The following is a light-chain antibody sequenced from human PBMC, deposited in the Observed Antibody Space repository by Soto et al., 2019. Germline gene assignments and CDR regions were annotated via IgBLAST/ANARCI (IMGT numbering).Light chain of an antibody. Sequence: EIVMTQSPGTLSVSPGERATLSCRASQSVRNNLAWYQQKPGQAPRLLIYGASTRATGFPARFSGSGSGTEFTLTISSLQSEDFAVYYCQQYNDWPLTFGGGTKVEIK. CDR2: GAS. CDR3: QQYNDWPLT. J-gene: IGKJ4*01. V-gene: IGKV3-15*01. CDR1: QSVRNN.